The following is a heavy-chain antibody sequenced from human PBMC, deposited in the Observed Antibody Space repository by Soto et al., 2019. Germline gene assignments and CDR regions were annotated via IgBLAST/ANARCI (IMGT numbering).Heavy chain of an antibody. CDR1: GYSFTSYW. J-gene: IGHJ4*02. CDR2: IDPSDSYT. CDR3: ARDGNVEMDY. Sequence: GESLKISCNGSGYSFTSYWISWVRQMPGKGLEWMGRIDPSDSYTNYSPSFQGHVTISADKSISTAYLQWSSLKASDTDMYYCARDGNVEMDYWGQGTLVTVYS. D-gene: IGHD2-15*01. V-gene: IGHV5-10-1*01.